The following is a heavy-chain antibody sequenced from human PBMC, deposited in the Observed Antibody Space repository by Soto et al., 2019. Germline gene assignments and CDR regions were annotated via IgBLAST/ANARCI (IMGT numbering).Heavy chain of an antibody. CDR2: ISGSGGST. Sequence: EVQLLESGGGLVQPGGSLRLSCAASGFKFSNSAMTWVRQPPGKGLECVSSISGSGGSTYYADSVKGRFTISRDNSKNTLYLQLNIVGAEDTAVYYCTKAPVVCGSSWYFDLWGRGTLVSVSS. D-gene: IGHD5-12*01. CDR1: GFKFSNSA. CDR3: TKAPVVCGSSWYFDL. J-gene: IGHJ2*01. V-gene: IGHV3-23*01.